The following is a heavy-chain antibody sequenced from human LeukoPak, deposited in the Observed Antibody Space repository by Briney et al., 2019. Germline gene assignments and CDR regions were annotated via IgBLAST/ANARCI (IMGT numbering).Heavy chain of an antibody. CDR1: GGTXSSYA. CDR3: ASTVNIVVVPAAIKNYYYGMDV. V-gene: IGHV1-69*13. CDR2: IIPIFGTA. J-gene: IGHJ6*02. D-gene: IGHD2-2*01. Sequence: GASVKVSCKASGGTXSSYAISGVRQAPGQGLEWMGGIIPIFGTANYAQKFQGRVTITADESTSTAYMELSSLRSEDTAVYYCASTVNIVVVPAAIKNYYYGMDVWGQGTTVTVSS.